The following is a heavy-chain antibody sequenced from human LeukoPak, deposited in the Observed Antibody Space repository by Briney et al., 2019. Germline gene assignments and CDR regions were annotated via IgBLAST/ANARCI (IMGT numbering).Heavy chain of an antibody. CDR3: ARATVTTAYFDY. CDR2: INPSGGST. D-gene: IGHD4-17*01. Sequence: GASVKVSCKASGYTFTSYYMHWVRQAPGQGLERMGIINPSGGSTSYAQKFQGRVTMTRDTSTSTVYMELSSLRSEDTAAYYCARATVTTAYFDYWGQGTLVTVSS. CDR1: GYTFTSYY. V-gene: IGHV1-46*01. J-gene: IGHJ4*02.